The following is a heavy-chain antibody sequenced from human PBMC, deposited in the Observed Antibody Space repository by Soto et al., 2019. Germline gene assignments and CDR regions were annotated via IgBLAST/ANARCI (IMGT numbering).Heavy chain of an antibody. CDR1: GFTFSSYA. CDR2: ISGSGGST. J-gene: IGHJ4*02. D-gene: IGHD3-22*01. Sequence: GGSLRLSCAASGFTFSSYAMSWVHQAPGKGLEWVSAISGSGGSTYYADSVKGRFTISRDNSKNTLYLQMNSLRAEDTAVYYCAKVPYYYDSSGYYYLYYFDYWGQGTLVTVSS. V-gene: IGHV3-23*01. CDR3: AKVPYYYDSSGYYYLYYFDY.